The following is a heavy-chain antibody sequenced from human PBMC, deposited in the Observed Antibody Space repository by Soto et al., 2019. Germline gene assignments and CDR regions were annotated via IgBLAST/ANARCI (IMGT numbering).Heavy chain of an antibody. V-gene: IGHV1-58*01. CDR3: AADWRYYDSSGYRLPYYFDY. Sequence: QMQLVQSGPEVKKPGTSVKVSCKASGFTFTSSAVQWVRQARGQRLEWIGWIVVGSGNTNYAQKFQERVTITRDMSTSTAYMEVSSLRSEDTAVYYCAADWRYYDSSGYRLPYYFDYWGQGTLVTVSS. D-gene: IGHD3-22*01. CDR1: GFTFTSSA. J-gene: IGHJ4*02. CDR2: IVVGSGNT.